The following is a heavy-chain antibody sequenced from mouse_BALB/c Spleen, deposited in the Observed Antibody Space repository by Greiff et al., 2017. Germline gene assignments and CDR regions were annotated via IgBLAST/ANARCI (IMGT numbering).Heavy chain of an antibody. D-gene: IGHD2-2*01. CDR1: GYTFTSYW. Sequence: LQQSGSELVRPGASVKLSCKASGYTFTSYWMHWVKQRPGQGLEWIGNIYPGSGSTNYDEKFKSKGTLTVDTSSSTAYMHLSSLTSEDSAVYYCTRSYGYDIYAMDYWGQGTSVTVSS. CDR3: TRSYGYDIYAMDY. V-gene: IGHV1S22*01. J-gene: IGHJ4*01. CDR2: IYPGSGST.